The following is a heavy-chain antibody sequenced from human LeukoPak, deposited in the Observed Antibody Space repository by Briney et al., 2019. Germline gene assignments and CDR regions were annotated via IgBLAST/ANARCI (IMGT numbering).Heavy chain of an antibody. CDR3: AKAPGRSTSYNYFDY. Sequence: GGSLRLSCAASGFTFISYGMSWVRQAPGKGLEWVSALSGSGGSTYYADSVKGRFTISRDNSKNTLYLQMNSLRAEDTAVYYCAKAPGRSTSYNYFDYWGQGTLVTVSS. D-gene: IGHD2-2*01. CDR1: GFTFISYG. J-gene: IGHJ4*02. V-gene: IGHV3-23*01. CDR2: LSGSGGST.